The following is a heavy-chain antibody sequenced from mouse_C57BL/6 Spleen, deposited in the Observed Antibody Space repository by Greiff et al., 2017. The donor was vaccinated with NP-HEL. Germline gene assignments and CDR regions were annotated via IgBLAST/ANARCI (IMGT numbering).Heavy chain of an antibody. CDR3: ARNYGRAMDY. CDR2: IDPSDSYT. V-gene: IGHV1-69*01. Sequence: QVQLQQSGPELVKPGASVKLSCKASGYTFTSYWMHWVKQRPGQGLEWIGEIDPSDSYTNYNQKFKGKSTLTVDKSSSTAYMQLSSLTSEDSAVYYCARNYGRAMDYWGQGTSVTVSS. CDR1: GYTFTSYW. D-gene: IGHD1-1*01. J-gene: IGHJ4*01.